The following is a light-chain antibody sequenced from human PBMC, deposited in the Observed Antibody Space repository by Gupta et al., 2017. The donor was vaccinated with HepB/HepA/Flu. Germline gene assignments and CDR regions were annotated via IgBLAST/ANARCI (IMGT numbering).Light chain of an antibody. CDR2: LGS. Sequence: DIVMTQSPLSLSVSPGEAASISCSPSQSRRQRFGNNYVDWYVQKTGQSPQLLMYLGSKRASGVPERFRGSESGTDFTLEISRVEAEDVGVYYCRQFLQVPSTFGQGTKLDIK. J-gene: IGKJ2*01. CDR1: QSRRQRFGNNY. V-gene: IGKV2-28*01. CDR3: RQFLQVPST.